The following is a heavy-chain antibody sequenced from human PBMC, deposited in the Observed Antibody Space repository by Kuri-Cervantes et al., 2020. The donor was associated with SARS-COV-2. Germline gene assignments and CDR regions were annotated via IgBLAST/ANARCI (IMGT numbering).Heavy chain of an antibody. D-gene: IGHD3-3*01. Sequence: SETLSLTCTVSGGSIGSSSYYWGWIRQPPGKGLEWIGSICYSGSIYYNPSLKSRVTISVDTSKNQFSLKLSSVTAADTAVYYCARQMMSSITIFGVVITRNWFDPWGQGTLVTVSS. CDR3: ARQMMSSITIFGVVITRNWFDP. V-gene: IGHV4-39*01. J-gene: IGHJ5*02. CDR1: GGSIGSSSYY. CDR2: ICYSGSI.